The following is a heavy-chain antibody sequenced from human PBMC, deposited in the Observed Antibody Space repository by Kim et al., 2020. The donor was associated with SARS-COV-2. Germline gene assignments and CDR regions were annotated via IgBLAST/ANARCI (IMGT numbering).Heavy chain of an antibody. CDR1: GFDFRNVW. V-gene: IGHV3-15*01. D-gene: IGHD1-1*01. CDR2: IKHRTHGGTA. Sequence: GGSLRLSCGGFGFDFRNVWMHWVRQAPGRGLEWVGRIKHRTHGGTADYAAPVKGRFAISRDDSKNRLYLQMNSLKSDDTAVYYCITDAGQQPHDYFHFWGQGTLVTVSS. CDR3: ITDAGQQPHDYFHF. J-gene: IGHJ4*02.